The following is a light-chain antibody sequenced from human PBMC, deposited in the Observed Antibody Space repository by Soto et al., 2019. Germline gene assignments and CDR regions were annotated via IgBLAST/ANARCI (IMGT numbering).Light chain of an antibody. CDR3: AAWDDRLSGWV. J-gene: IGLJ3*02. CDR2: SNN. V-gene: IGLV1-47*02. CDR1: GSNIGTNY. Sequence: QAVVTQPPSASGTPGQRVTISCSGSGSNIGTNYVHWYRHLPGTAPKLLIYSNNQRPSGVPDRFSGSKSGTSASLAISGLRSEDEANYYCAAWDDRLSGWVFGGGTKLTVL.